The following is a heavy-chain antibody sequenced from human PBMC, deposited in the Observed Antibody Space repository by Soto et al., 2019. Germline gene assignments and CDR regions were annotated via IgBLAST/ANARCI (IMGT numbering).Heavy chain of an antibody. J-gene: IGHJ4*02. Sequence: PGGSLRLSCAACGFTFSNFAMNRLRQAPGKGLEWVSAISGSSGRTDYADSVKRRFTISRDNSKNILYLQMNSLTAEETAVYYCAKDTQWMARGNFDYWGQGTLVTVSS. V-gene: IGHV3-23*01. CDR1: GFTFSNFA. D-gene: IGHD6-19*01. CDR3: AKDTQWMARGNFDY. CDR2: ISGSSGRT.